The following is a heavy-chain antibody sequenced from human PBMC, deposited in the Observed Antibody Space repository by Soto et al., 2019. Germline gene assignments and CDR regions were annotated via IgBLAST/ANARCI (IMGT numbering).Heavy chain of an antibody. Sequence: QVHLVQSGAEVKKPGASVKVSCKASGYTFTSYGITWVRQAPGQGLEWMGWISAHNGNTDYAQKLQGRFIVTRDTSTSTAYMELRSLRSDDTAVDYCARGRYGDYWGQGALVTVSS. J-gene: IGHJ4*02. V-gene: IGHV1-18*01. CDR3: ARGRYGDY. CDR1: GYTFTSYG. CDR2: ISAHNGNT. D-gene: IGHD1-1*01.